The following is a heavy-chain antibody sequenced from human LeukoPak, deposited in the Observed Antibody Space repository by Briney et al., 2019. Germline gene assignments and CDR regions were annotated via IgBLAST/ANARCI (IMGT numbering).Heavy chain of an antibody. Sequence: GGSLRLSCAASGFTFSSYAMSWIRQAPGKGPEWVATISGGGHSTFYADSVKGQFTISRDNTKDTLHLQMNSLGVEDTAVYYCVKGRCAHLNCPEAWGQGTLVTVSS. D-gene: IGHD1-1*01. CDR1: GFTFSSYA. J-gene: IGHJ4*02. CDR2: ISGGGHST. CDR3: VKGRCAHLNCPEA. V-gene: IGHV3-23*01.